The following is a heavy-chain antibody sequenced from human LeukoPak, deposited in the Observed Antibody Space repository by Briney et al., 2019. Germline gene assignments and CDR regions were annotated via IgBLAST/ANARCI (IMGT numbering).Heavy chain of an antibody. D-gene: IGHD3-3*01. Sequence: SETLSLTCAVYGGSFSGYYWSWIRQPPGKGLEWIGEINHSGSTNYNPSLKSRVTISVDTSKNQFSLKLSSVTAADTAVYYCARKRADYDFWSGYFAYWGQGTLVTVPS. CDR3: ARKRADYDFWSGYFAY. CDR2: INHSGST. J-gene: IGHJ4*02. V-gene: IGHV4-34*01. CDR1: GGSFSGYY.